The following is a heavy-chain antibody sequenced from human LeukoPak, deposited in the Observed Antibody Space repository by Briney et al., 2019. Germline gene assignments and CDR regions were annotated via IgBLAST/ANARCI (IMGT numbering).Heavy chain of an antibody. D-gene: IGHD2-15*01. CDR3: ARGSGGSCYYDY. CDR2: INHSGST. J-gene: IGHJ4*02. V-gene: IGHV4-34*01. Sequence: PSETLSLTCAVYGGSFSGYYWSWIRQPPGKGLEWIGAINHSGSTNYKPSLKSRVTISVHTSKNQFSLKLSSVTAADTAVYYCARGSGGSCYYDYWGQGTLVTVSS. CDR1: GGSFSGYY.